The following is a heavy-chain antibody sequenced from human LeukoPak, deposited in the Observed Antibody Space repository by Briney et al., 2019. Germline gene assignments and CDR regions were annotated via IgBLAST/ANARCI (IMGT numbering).Heavy chain of an antibody. D-gene: IGHD1-14*01. V-gene: IGHV1-8*01. CDR3: ARDREGSFDP. Sequence: GASVKVSCKASGYTFTSYNINWVQQATGQGLEWMGWMNPNSGNTGYAQKFQGRATMTRNTSISTAYMELSSLRSEDTAVYYCARDREGSFDPWGQGTLVTVSS. CDR1: GYTFTSYN. J-gene: IGHJ5*02. CDR2: MNPNSGNT.